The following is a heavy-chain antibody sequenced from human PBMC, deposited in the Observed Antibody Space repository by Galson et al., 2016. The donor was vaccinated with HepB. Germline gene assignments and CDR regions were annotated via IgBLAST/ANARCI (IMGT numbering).Heavy chain of an antibody. J-gene: IGHJ4*02. CDR2: IFCNGGRT. Sequence: SLRLSCAAPELIFSSYAMSWVRQVPGKGLEWVSGIFCNGGRTYYAASVKGRFSISRDNSKNTLYLHINSLRAEDTAVYYCAKDGINVWYAGLDYWGQGTLVTVSS. CDR1: ELIFSSYA. V-gene: IGHV3-23*01. CDR3: AKDGINVWYAGLDY. D-gene: IGHD1-14*01.